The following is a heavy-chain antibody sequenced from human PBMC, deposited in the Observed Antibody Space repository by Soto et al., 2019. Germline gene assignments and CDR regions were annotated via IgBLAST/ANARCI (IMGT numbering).Heavy chain of an antibody. CDR2: IIPILGIA. J-gene: IGHJ4*02. V-gene: IGHV1-69*02. D-gene: IGHD5-12*01. CDR3: ASGDKAGYDYSFDY. CDR1: GGTFSSYT. Sequence: QVQLVQSGAEVKKPGSSVKVSCKASGGTFSSYTISWVRQAPGQGLEWMGRIIPILGIANYAQKFQGRVTITADKSTSTAYMELSSLRSEDTAVYYCASGDKAGYDYSFDYWGQGTLVTVSS.